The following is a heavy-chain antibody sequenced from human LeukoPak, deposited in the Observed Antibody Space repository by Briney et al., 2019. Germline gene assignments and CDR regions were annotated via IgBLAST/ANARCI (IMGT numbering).Heavy chain of an antibody. V-gene: IGHV3-23*01. Sequence: GGSLSLSCAASGCTFSSYARSWVRQAPGKGLEWVSAISGSGGSTYYADSAKGRFTISRDNSKNTLYLQMNSLRAEDTAVYYCAKGYSSGSFDYWGQGTLVTVSS. J-gene: IGHJ4*02. D-gene: IGHD6-19*01. CDR1: GCTFSSYA. CDR2: ISGSGGST. CDR3: AKGYSSGSFDY.